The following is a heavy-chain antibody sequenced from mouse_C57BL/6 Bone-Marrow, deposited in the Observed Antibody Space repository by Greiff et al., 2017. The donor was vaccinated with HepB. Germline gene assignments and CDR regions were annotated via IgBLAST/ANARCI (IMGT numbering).Heavy chain of an antibody. CDR1: GYTFTSYW. CDR3: ARGGTAQAWFAY. D-gene: IGHD3-2*02. J-gene: IGHJ3*01. Sequence: QVQLQQPGTELVKPGASVKLSCKASGYTFTSYWMHWVKQRPGQGLEWIGTINPSNGATNYNEKFKSKATLTVDKSSSTAYMQLSSLTSEDSAVYYCARGGTAQAWFAYWGQGTLVTVSA. V-gene: IGHV1-53*01. CDR2: INPSNGAT.